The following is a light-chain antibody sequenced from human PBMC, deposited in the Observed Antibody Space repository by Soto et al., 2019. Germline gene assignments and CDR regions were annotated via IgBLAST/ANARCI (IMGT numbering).Light chain of an antibody. CDR1: QSLVHSDGKTY. J-gene: IGKJ5*01. V-gene: IGKV2-24*01. CDR2: KVS. CDR3: QQYDNSPIT. Sequence: ILLTQTPLSSPVTLGQPASTSCRSSQSLVHSDGKTYLSWVQQRPGQPPRLLIYKVSNRFSGVPDRFTGSGAGTDFTLTISRLEPEDFAVYYCQQYDNSPITFGQGTRME.